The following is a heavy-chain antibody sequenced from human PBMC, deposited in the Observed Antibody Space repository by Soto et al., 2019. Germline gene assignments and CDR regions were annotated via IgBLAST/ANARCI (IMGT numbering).Heavy chain of an antibody. CDR2: ISGSGGST. CDR3: AKVPTNFFGVVRNWFDP. J-gene: IGHJ5*02. CDR1: GFTFSSYS. Sequence: GGSLRLSCAASGFTFSSYSMNWVRQAPGKGLEWVSAISGSGGSTYYADSVKGRFTISRDNSKNTLYLQMNSLRAEDTAVYYCAKVPTNFFGVVRNWFDPWGQGTLVTVSS. V-gene: IGHV3-23*01. D-gene: IGHD3-3*01.